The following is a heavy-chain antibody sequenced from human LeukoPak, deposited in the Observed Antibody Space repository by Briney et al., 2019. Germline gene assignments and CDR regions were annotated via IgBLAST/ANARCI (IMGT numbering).Heavy chain of an antibody. CDR3: ARDRGSGSYYDAFDI. D-gene: IGHD1-26*01. V-gene: IGHV1-69*04. Sequence: SAKVSCKASGGTFSSYAISWVRQAPGQGLEWMGRIIPILGIANYAQKFQGRVTITADKSTSTAYMELSSPRSEDTAVYYCARDRGSGSYYDAFDIWGQGTMVTVSS. J-gene: IGHJ3*02. CDR1: GGTFSSYA. CDR2: IIPILGIA.